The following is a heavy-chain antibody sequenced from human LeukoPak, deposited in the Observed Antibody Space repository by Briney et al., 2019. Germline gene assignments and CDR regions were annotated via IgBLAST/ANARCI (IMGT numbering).Heavy chain of an antibody. D-gene: IGHD1-26*01. CDR3: AKGGIVGAITIDY. CDR2: IWYDGSNK. CDR1: GFTFSSYG. Sequence: PGGSLRLSCAASGFTFSSYGMHWVRQAPGKGLEWVAVIWYDGSNKYYADSVKGRFTISRDNSKNTLYLQMNSLRTEDTALYYCAKGGIVGAITIDYWGQGTLVTVSS. J-gene: IGHJ4*02. V-gene: IGHV3-30*02.